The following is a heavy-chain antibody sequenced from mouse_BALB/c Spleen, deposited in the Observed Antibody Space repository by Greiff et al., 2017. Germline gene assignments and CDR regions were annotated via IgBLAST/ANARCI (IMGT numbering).Heavy chain of an antibody. D-gene: IGHD1-2*01. CDR2: IYWDDDK. CDR1: GFSLSTSGMG. J-gene: IGHJ4*01. V-gene: IGHV8-12*01. Sequence: QVTLKVSGPGILQPSQTLSLTCSFSGFSLSTSGMGVSWIRQPSGKGLEWLAHIYWDDDKRYNPSLKSRLTISKDTSRNQVFLKITSVDTADTATYYCARRAGLLRPAFYAMDYWGQGTSVTVSS. CDR3: ARRAGLLRPAFYAMDY.